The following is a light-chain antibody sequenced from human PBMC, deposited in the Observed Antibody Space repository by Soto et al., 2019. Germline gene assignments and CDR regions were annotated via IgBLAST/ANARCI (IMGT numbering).Light chain of an antibody. CDR3: HQYHTFPWT. CDR1: QAINNF. V-gene: IGKV1-16*02. Sequence: DIQMTQSPSSLSASVGDRVTITCRASQAINNFLAWFQQKPGKAPKCLISAASSLQSGVPSKFSGSGYGTNFTLTISSLQTEDFGTYYCHQYHTFPWTFGQGTKVEMK. CDR2: AAS. J-gene: IGKJ1*01.